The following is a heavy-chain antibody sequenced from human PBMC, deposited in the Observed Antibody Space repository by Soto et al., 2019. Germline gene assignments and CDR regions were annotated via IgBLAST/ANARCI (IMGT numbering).Heavy chain of an antibody. CDR2: ISGSGGST. CDR3: AKDQPPYYDIFGGPDY. D-gene: IGHD3-9*01. Sequence: GGSLRLSCAASGFTFSSYAMSWVRQAPGKGLEWVSAISGSGGSTYYADSVKGRFTISRDNSKNTLYLQMNSLRAEDTAVYYCAKDQPPYYDIFGGPDYWGQGTLVTVSS. V-gene: IGHV3-23*01. J-gene: IGHJ4*02. CDR1: GFTFSSYA.